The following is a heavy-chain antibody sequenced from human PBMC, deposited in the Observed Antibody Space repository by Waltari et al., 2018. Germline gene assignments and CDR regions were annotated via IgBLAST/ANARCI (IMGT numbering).Heavy chain of an antibody. J-gene: IGHJ4*02. CDR2: MNPNSGNT. V-gene: IGHV1-8*02. CDR1: GSTFTSLD. D-gene: IGHD2-21*01. Sequence: QVQLVQSGAEVRKPGASVKVSGQASGSTFTSLDINWLRQASGQGLEWMGWMNPNSGNTGYAQKFQGRVTMTRNTSISTAYMELSSLRSEDTAVYYCARGYRIPKPYWGYWGQGTLVTVSS. CDR3: ARGYRIPKPYWGY.